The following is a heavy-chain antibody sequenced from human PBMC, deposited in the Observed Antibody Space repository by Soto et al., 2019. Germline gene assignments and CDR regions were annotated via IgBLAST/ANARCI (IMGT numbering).Heavy chain of an antibody. D-gene: IGHD3-22*01. J-gene: IGHJ4*02. CDR1: GFTFSSYD. CDR2: IGTTGDT. Sequence: PGGSLRLSCSASGFTFSSYDMHWVRQGTGKGLEWVSAIGTTGDTYYAGSVKGRFTISRENAKNSLYLQMNSLRAGDTAIHFCARAIGPTLFDYWGQGTLVTVSS. CDR3: ARAIGPTLFDY. V-gene: IGHV3-13*04.